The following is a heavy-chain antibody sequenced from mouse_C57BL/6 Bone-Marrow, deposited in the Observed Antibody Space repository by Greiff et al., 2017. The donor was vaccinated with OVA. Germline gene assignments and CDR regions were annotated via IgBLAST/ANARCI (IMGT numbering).Heavy chain of an antibody. CDR2: IHPNSGST. V-gene: IGHV1-64*01. D-gene: IGHD2-5*01. CDR3: AREESNCVPYFDY. CDR1: GYTFTSYW. J-gene: IGHJ2*01. Sequence: VQLQQPGAELVKPGASVKLSCKASGYTFTSYWMHWVKQRPGQGLEWIGMIHPNSGSTNYNEKFKSKATLTVDKSSSTAYMQLSSLTSEDSAVYYCAREESNCVPYFDYWGQGTAITVSS.